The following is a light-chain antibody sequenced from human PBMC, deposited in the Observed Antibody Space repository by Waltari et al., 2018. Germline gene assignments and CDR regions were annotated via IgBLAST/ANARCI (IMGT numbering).Light chain of an antibody. V-gene: IGKV3-20*01. Sequence: EVVLTQAPGSLSLSPGERATLSCRASQSGGSNYLAWFQQKPGQAPRLLISGASSRATGIPDMFSGSGSGTDFTLTISRLEPEAFAVYYCQKYSSAPRTFGQGTKVEIK. CDR2: GAS. J-gene: IGKJ1*01. CDR1: QSGGSNY. CDR3: QKYSSAPRT.